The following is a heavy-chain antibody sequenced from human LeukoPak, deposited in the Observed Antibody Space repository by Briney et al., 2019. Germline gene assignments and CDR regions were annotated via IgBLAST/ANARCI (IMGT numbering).Heavy chain of an antibody. CDR3: ARDYDFWSGYYAFDI. J-gene: IGHJ3*02. CDR2: ISSSGSTI. Sequence: GGSLRLSCAASGFTFSDYYMSWIRQAPGKGLEWVSYISSSGSTIYYADSVKGRFTISRDNAKNSLYLQMNSLRAEDTAVYYCARDYDFWSGYYAFDIWGQGTMVTVSS. CDR1: GFTFSDYY. V-gene: IGHV3-11*04. D-gene: IGHD3-3*01.